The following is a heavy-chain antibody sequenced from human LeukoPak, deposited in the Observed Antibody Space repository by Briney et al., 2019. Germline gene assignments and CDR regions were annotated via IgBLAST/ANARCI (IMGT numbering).Heavy chain of an antibody. CDR2: MNPNSGNT. CDR1: GYTFTSYD. Sequence: ASVKVSCKASGYTFTSYDINWVRQATGQGLEWMGWMNPNSGNTGYAQKFQGRVTMTRNTSISTAYMELSSLRSEDTAVYYCARRRGYSYGPDFDYWGQGTLVTVSS. CDR3: ARRRGYSYGPDFDY. D-gene: IGHD5-18*01. V-gene: IGHV1-8*01. J-gene: IGHJ4*02.